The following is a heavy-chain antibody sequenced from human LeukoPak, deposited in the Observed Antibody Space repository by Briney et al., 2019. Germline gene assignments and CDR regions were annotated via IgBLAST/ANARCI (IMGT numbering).Heavy chain of an antibody. J-gene: IGHJ3*02. V-gene: IGHV4-34*01. CDR1: GGSFSGYY. D-gene: IGHD3-9*01. Sequence: SESLSLTCAVYGGSFSGYYWSWIRQPPGKGLEWIGEINHSGSTNYNPSLKSRVTISVDTSKNQFSLKLSSVTAADTAVYYCARQPHPGSAIFWPRGAFDIWGQGTMVTVSS. CDR3: ARQPHPGSAIFWPRGAFDI. CDR2: INHSGST.